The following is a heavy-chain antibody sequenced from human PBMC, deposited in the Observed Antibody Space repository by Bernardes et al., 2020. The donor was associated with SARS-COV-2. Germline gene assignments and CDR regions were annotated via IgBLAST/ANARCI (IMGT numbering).Heavy chain of an antibody. CDR3: AKELVVPAATHYYYYYGMDV. CDR1: GGSISSSSYY. CDR2: IYYSGST. J-gene: IGHJ6*02. D-gene: IGHD2-2*01. Sequence: SETLSLTCTVSGGSISSSSYYWGWIRQPPGKGLEWIGSIYYSGSTYYNPSLKSRVTISVDTSKNQFSLKLSSVTAADTAVYYCAKELVVPAATHYYYYYGMDVWGQGTTVTVSS. V-gene: IGHV4-39*02.